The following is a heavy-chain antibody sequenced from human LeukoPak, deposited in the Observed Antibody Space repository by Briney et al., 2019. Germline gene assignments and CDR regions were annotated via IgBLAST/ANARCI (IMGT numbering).Heavy chain of an antibody. CDR3: ARGPPGDFWTYDYYYYGMDV. CDR2: IWYDGSGK. D-gene: IGHD3/OR15-3a*01. CDR1: GFPFSNYA. V-gene: IGHV3-33*01. Sequence: PGGSLRLSCAASGFPFSNYAMHWVRQDPGKGLEWVAVIWYDGSGKYYGESLKGRFTISRDNSKNTLYLQMNSLRAEDSAVYYCARGPPGDFWTYDYYYYGMDVWGQGTTVTVSS. J-gene: IGHJ6*02.